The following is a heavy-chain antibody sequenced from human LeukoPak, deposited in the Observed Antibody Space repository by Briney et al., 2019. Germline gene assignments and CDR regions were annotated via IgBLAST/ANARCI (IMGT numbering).Heavy chain of an antibody. V-gene: IGHV4-59*01. CDR1: GGSISTYY. CDR2: IYYSGST. J-gene: IGHJ6*03. D-gene: IGHD3-22*01. Sequence: PSETLSLTCTVSGGSISTYYWSWIRQPPGKGLEWIGYIYYSGSTNYNPSLKSRVTISVDTSKNQFSLKLSSVTAADTAVYYCARGNAYDSSGYYRYYYMDVWGKGTTVTISS. CDR3: ARGNAYDSSGYYRYYYMDV.